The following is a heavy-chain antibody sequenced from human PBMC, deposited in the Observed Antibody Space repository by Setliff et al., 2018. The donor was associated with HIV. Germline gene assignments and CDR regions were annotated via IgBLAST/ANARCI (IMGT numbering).Heavy chain of an antibody. CDR3: ARREYNYVPRAFDL. J-gene: IGHJ3*01. Sequence: PGGSLRLSCAASGFIFNNYGMSWVRRAPGKGLEWIAYIYIGSNSIYYGDSAKGRFTISRDNVKNSVYLQMNSLRVEDTAVYYCARREYNYVPRAFDLWGRGTMVTVSS. CDR2: IYIGSNSI. D-gene: IGHD1-1*01. V-gene: IGHV3-48*01. CDR1: GFIFNNYG.